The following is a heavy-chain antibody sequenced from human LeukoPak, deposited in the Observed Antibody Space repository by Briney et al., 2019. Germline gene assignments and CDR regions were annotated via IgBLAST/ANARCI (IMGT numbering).Heavy chain of an antibody. Sequence: SETLSLTCTVSGGSISSYYWSWIRQPPGKGLEWIGYIYYGGSTNYNPSLKSRVTISVDTSKNQFSLKLSSVTAADTAVYYCARSRIAAAGRFGWFDPWGQGTLVTVSS. J-gene: IGHJ5*02. V-gene: IGHV4-59*01. D-gene: IGHD6-13*01. CDR2: IYYGGST. CDR1: GGSISSYY. CDR3: ARSRIAAAGRFGWFDP.